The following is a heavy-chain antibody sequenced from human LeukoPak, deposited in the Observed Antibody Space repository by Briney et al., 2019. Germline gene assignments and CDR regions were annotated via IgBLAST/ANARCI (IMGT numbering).Heavy chain of an antibody. CDR3: ATSDYTTVTTSANYYYYGMDV. CDR2: IYSGGST. CDR1: GFTVSSNY. D-gene: IGHD4-17*01. Sequence: PGGSLRLSCAASGFTVSSNYTSWVRQAPGKGLEWVSVIYSGGSTYYADSVKGRFTISRDNSKNTLYLQMNSLRAEDTAVYYCATSDYTTVTTSANYYYYGMDVWGQGTTVTVSS. J-gene: IGHJ6*02. V-gene: IGHV3-66*01.